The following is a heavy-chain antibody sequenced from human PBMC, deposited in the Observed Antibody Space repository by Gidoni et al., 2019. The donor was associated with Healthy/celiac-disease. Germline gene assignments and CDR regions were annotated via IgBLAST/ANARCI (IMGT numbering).Heavy chain of an antibody. J-gene: IGHJ4*02. CDR2: ISYDGSNK. D-gene: IGHD3-10*01. Sequence: QVQLVASGGGVVQPGRSLRLSCAASGFTFSSYGMHWVRQAPGKGLEWVAVISYDGSNKYYADSVKGRFTISRDNSKNTLYLQMNSLRAEDTAVYYCAKDNYGSGSYDFDYWGQGTLVTVSS. CDR1: GFTFSSYG. V-gene: IGHV3-30*18. CDR3: AKDNYGSGSYDFDY.